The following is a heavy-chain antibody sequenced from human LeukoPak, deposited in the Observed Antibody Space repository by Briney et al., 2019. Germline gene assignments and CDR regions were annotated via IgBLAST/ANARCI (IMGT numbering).Heavy chain of an antibody. CDR2: MNPNSGNT. Sequence: ASVKVSCKASGYTFTSYDINWVRQATGQGLEWMGWMNPNSGNTGYAQKFQGRVTMTRNTSISTAYMELSSLRSEDTAVYYCARFLRYYDILTGYSYYFDYWGQGTLVTVSS. CDR1: GYTFTSYD. D-gene: IGHD3-9*01. V-gene: IGHV1-8*01. J-gene: IGHJ4*02. CDR3: ARFLRYYDILTGYSYYFDY.